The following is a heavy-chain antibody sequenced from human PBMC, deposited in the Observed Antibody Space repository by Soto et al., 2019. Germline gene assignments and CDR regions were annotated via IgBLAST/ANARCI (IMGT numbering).Heavy chain of an antibody. V-gene: IGHV3-30*18. CDR2: ISYDGSNK. CDR1: GFTFSSYG. D-gene: IGHD2-21*02. Sequence: QVQLVESGGGVVQPGRSLRLSCAASGFTFSSYGMHWVRQAPGKGLEWVAVISYDGSNKYYADSVKGRFTISRDNSKNTLYLQMNSLRAEDTAVYYCAKEGGANCGGDCYQEYFQHWGQGTLVTVSS. CDR3: AKEGGANCGGDCYQEYFQH. J-gene: IGHJ1*01.